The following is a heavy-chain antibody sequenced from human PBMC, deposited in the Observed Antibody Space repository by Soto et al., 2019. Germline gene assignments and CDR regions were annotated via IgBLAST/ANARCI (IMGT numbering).Heavy chain of an antibody. Sequence: QAQLVESGGRVVQPGGSLRLSCAASGFMFSRYAIHWVRQAPGKGLEWVAVISKDGSVKYYADSVRGRFSMSRDKSKNTVYLEMNGMRDDDTAVFYCARSRSGAVPDAFGYWGQGTLVTVSS. J-gene: IGHJ1*01. V-gene: IGHV3-30-3*01. CDR1: GFMFSRYA. CDR2: ISKDGSVK. D-gene: IGHD3-3*01. CDR3: ARSRSGAVPDAFGY.